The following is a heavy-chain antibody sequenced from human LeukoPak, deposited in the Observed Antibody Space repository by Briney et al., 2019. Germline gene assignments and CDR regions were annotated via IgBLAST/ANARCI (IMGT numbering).Heavy chain of an antibody. J-gene: IGHJ4*02. CDR3: ARDLLGRQLVFDY. V-gene: IGHV1-2*02. D-gene: IGHD6-6*01. CDR1: GYTFTGYY. CDR2: INPNSGGT. Sequence: ASVKVSCKASGYTFTGYYMHWVRQAPGQGLEWMGWINPNSGGTNYAQKFQGRVTMTRDTSIGTAYMELSRLRSDDTAVYYCARDLLGRQLVFDYWGQGTLVTVSS.